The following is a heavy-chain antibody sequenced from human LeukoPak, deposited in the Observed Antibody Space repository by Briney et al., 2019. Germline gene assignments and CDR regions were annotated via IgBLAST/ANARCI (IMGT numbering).Heavy chain of an antibody. J-gene: IGHJ4*02. CDR3: ARDGDATSGSFDY. Sequence: GGSLRLSCAVSGFTFSTYWTSWVRQAPGKGLEWVANIKQDGSEKNYVDSVKGRFTISRDNARNSLYLQMKSLRGEDTAVYYCARDGDATSGSFDYWGQGTLVTVSS. D-gene: IGHD3-22*01. CDR1: GFTFSTYW. V-gene: IGHV3-7*01. CDR2: IKQDGSEK.